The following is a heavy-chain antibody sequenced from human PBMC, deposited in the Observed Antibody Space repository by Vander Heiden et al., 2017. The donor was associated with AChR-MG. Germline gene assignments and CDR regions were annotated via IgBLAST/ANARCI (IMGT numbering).Heavy chain of an antibody. CDR1: GFTFSSYG. D-gene: IGHD2-2*01. CDR3: ARDDCSSTSCRNYYYYGMDV. J-gene: IGHJ6*02. Sequence: EVQLVESGGGLVQPGGSLRLSCAASGFTFSSYGMRWVRQAPGKGLEWVANIKQDGSEKYYVDSVKGRFTISRDNAKNSLYLQMNSLRAEDTAVYYCARDDCSSTSCRNYYYYGMDVWGQGTTVTVSS. CDR2: IKQDGSEK. V-gene: IGHV3-7*01.